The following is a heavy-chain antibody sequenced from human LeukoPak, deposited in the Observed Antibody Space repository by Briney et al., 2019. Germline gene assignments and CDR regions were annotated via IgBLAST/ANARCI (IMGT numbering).Heavy chain of an antibody. V-gene: IGHV3-23*01. CDR3: AKGRSRVRTYGDYAYFDY. CDR2: ISGSGGST. CDR1: GFTFSSYA. D-gene: IGHD4-17*01. Sequence: GGSLRLSCAASGFTFSSYAMSWVRQAPGKGLEWVSAISGSGGSTHYADSVKGRFTISRDNSKNTLYLQMNSLRAEDTAVYYCAKGRSRVRTYGDYAYFDYWGQGTLVTVSS. J-gene: IGHJ4*02.